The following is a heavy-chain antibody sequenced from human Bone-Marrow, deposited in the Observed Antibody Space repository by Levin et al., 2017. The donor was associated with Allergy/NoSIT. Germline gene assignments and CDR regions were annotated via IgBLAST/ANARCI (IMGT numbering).Heavy chain of an antibody. V-gene: IGHV4-34*01. D-gene: IGHD3-10*01. CDR2: INHSGST. CDR1: GGSFSGYY. Sequence: SETLSLTCAVYGGSFSGYYWSWIRQPPGKGLEWIGEINHSGSTNYNPSLKSRVTISVDTSKNQFSLKLSSVTAADTAVYYCARGRGASYYYYGMDVWGQGTTVTVSS. CDR3: ARGRGASYYYYGMDV. J-gene: IGHJ6*02.